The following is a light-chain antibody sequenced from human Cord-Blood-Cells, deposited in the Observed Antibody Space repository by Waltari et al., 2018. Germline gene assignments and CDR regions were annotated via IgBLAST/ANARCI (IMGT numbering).Light chain of an antibody. Sequence: DIQMTQSPSSLSASVGDRVTITCRASQSISSYLNWYQQKPGKAPKLLIYAASSLKSGVPSRFSGGGSWTDFTLTISSLQPEDFATYYCQQSYSTPRTFGQGTKVEIK. V-gene: IGKV1-39*01. CDR1: QSISSY. J-gene: IGKJ1*01. CDR2: AAS. CDR3: QQSYSTPRT.